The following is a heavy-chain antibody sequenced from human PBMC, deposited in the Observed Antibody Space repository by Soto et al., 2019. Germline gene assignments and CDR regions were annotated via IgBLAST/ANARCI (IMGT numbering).Heavy chain of an antibody. CDR1: GFTFSGSA. V-gene: IGHV3-73*02. D-gene: IGHD1-7*01. CDR3: TRTLRTTPNYYYYYGMDV. CDR2: IRSKANSYAT. Sequence: EVPLVESGGGLVQPGGSLKLSCAASGFTFSGSAMHWVRQASGKGLEWVGRIRSKANSYATAYAASVKGRFTISRDDSKNTAYLQMNSLKTEDTAVYYCTRTLRTTPNYYYYYGMDVWGQGTTVTVSS. J-gene: IGHJ6*02.